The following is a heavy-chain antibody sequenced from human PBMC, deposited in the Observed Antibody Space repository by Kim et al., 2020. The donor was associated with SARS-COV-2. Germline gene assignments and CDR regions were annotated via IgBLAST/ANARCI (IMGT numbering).Heavy chain of an antibody. CDR3: ARDWWERDESWGPLGF. J-gene: IGHJ4*02. V-gene: IGHV3-64*01. CDR1: GFTFSNYA. Sequence: GGSLRLSCAVSGFTFSNYAMHWVRQAPGKGLEFVSGISGKGGRTKYGNSVKGRFTISRDNSRNTLYLQMGSLRTDDMAVYYCARDWWERDESWGPLGFWGQGALVTVSS. CDR2: ISGKGGRT. D-gene: IGHD1-26*01.